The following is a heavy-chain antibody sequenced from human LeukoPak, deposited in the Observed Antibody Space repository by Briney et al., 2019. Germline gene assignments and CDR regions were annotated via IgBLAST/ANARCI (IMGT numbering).Heavy chain of an antibody. CDR3: ARSYLSIAAAATDY. Sequence: GGSLRLSCAASGFTFSSYSMNWVRQAPGKGLEWVSSISSSSSYIYYADSVKGRFTISRDNAKNSLYLQMNSLRAEDTAVYYCARSYLSIAAAATDYWGQGTLVTVSS. J-gene: IGHJ4*02. CDR2: ISSSSSYI. V-gene: IGHV3-21*01. CDR1: GFTFSSYS. D-gene: IGHD6-13*01.